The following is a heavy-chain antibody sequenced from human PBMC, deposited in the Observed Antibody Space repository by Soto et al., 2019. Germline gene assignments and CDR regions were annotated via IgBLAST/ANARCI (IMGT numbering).Heavy chain of an antibody. D-gene: IGHD1-7*01. Sequence: GGSLRLSCAASGFTFSCSAMHWVRQASGKGLEWVGRIRSKANSYATAYAASVKGRFTISRDDSKNTAYLQMNSLKTEDTAVYYCTSPLGITGTKGYYYYYGMDVWGQGTTVTVSS. J-gene: IGHJ6*02. CDR3: TSPLGITGTKGYYYYYGMDV. CDR1: GFTFSCSA. CDR2: IRSKANSYAT. V-gene: IGHV3-73*01.